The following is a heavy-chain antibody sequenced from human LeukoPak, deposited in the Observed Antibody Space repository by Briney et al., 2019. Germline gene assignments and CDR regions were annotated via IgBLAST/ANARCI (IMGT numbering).Heavy chain of an antibody. CDR3: VRGHVGTIFGVIPVNPLGY. D-gene: IGHD3-3*01. CDR1: GFRFSGYW. CDR2: VQGDERSA. V-gene: IGHV3-74*01. Sequence: QPGGSLRLSCEGSGFRFSGYWMHWVRQAPGKGLVWVSRVQGDERSASYGDSVKGRFTISKDNAKNILYLQMDGLRVEDTAVYYCVRGHVGTIFGVIPVNPLGYWGQGTLVTVSS. J-gene: IGHJ4*02.